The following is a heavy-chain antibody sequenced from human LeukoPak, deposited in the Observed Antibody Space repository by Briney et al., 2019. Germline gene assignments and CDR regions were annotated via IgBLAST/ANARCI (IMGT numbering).Heavy chain of an antibody. CDR2: ISSDSNYI. Sequence: GGSLRLSCAASGFTFSSYSMNWVRQAPGKGLEWVSSISSDSNYIYYADSVKGRFTISRDNAKNTLYLQMNSLRAEDTAVYYCAKDGDYFPEYYFDYWGQGTLVTVSS. J-gene: IGHJ4*02. CDR1: GFTFSSYS. D-gene: IGHD2/OR15-2a*01. CDR3: AKDGDYFPEYYFDY. V-gene: IGHV3-21*04.